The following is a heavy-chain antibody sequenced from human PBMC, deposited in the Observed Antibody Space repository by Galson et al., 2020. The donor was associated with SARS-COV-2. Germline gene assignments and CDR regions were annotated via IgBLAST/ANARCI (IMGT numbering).Heavy chain of an antibody. J-gene: IGHJ5*02. Sequence: SETLSLTCTVSGGSISSGGYYWSWIRQHPGKGLEWIGYTYYSGSTYYNPSLKSRVTISVDTSKNQFSLKLGSLTAADTAVYYCARAVRGVIIKGFDWFDPWGQGTLVTVSS. CDR2: TYYSGST. D-gene: IGHD3-10*01. CDR3: ARAVRGVIIKGFDWFDP. V-gene: IGHV4-31*03. CDR1: GGSISSGGYY.